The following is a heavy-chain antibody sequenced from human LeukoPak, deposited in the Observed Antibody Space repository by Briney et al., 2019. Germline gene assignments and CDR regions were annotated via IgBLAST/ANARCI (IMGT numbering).Heavy chain of an antibody. CDR1: GFTFSSYG. CDR3: AKDPNYYDSSGYFQH. V-gene: IGHV3-30*18. Sequence: GGSLRLSCAASGFTFSSYGMHWVRQAPGKGLEWVAVISYDGSNKYYADSVKGRFTISRDNSQNTLYLQMNSLRAEDTAVYYCAKDPNYYDSSGYFQHWGQGTLVAVSS. CDR2: ISYDGSNK. D-gene: IGHD3-22*01. J-gene: IGHJ1*01.